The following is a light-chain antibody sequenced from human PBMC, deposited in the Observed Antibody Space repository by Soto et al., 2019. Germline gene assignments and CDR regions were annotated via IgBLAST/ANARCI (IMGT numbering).Light chain of an antibody. CDR2: DAS. J-gene: IGKJ4*01. Sequence: EIGLSQSPATVSLSPGERATLSCRASQSVSSYLAWYQQKPGQAPRLLIYDASNRATGIPARFSGSGSGTDFTLTISRLEPEDFAVYYCQQFSSYPLTFGGGTKVDI. V-gene: IGKV3-11*01. CDR1: QSVSSY. CDR3: QQFSSYPLT.